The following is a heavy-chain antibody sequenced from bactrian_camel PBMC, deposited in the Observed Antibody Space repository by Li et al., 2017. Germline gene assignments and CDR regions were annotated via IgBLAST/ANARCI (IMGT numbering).Heavy chain of an antibody. V-gene: IGHV3S1*01. Sequence: QVQLVESGGGLVQPGGSLTLSCAASGFTFSNNWMHWVRQAPGKGLEWVSTITRTGSTSYADSVKGRFTNSRDNAVNTVYLQLNSLKTEDMAMYYCAREDGSWYSLYFGYWGQGTQVTVS. CDR2: ITRTGST. D-gene: IGHD6*01. CDR1: GFTFSNNW. CDR3: AREDGSWYSLYFGY. J-gene: IGHJ6*01.